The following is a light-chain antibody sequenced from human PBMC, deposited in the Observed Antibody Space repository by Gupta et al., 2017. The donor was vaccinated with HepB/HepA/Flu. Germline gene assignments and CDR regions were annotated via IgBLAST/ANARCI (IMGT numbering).Light chain of an antibody. J-gene: IGKJ4*01. CDR3: QQDGNSRALT. CDR1: QSVRSSY. Sequence: EIVLTQSPGTLSLSPGERATLSCRASQSVRSSYLAWYQQKPGQAPRLLNYGASIIDTGITDRFSDSRNGIYLSLTISRRKHEDSAGYYCQQDGNSRALTFGGGTKVEL. CDR2: GAS. V-gene: IGKV3-20*01.